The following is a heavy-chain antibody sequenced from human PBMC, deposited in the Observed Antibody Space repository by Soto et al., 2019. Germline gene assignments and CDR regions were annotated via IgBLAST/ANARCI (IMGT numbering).Heavy chain of an antibody. D-gene: IGHD6-13*01. CDR3: ARDGSSSWYPEANWFDP. J-gene: IGHJ5*02. Sequence: SETLSLTCTVSGGSISSSSYYWGWIRQPPGKGLEWIGSIYYSGSTYYNPSLKSRVTISVDTSKNQFSLKLSSVTAADTAVYYCARDGSSSWYPEANWFDPWGQGTLVTVSS. CDR1: GGSISSSSYY. CDR2: IYYSGST. V-gene: IGHV4-39*07.